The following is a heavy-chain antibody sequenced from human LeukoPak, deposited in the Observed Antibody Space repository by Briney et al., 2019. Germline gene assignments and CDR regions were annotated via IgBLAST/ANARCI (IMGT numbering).Heavy chain of an antibody. CDR1: GGSISSSFYS. CDR2: INYSGST. V-gene: IGHV4-39*07. Sequence: PSETLSLTCTVSGGSISSSFYSWGWIRQPPGKGLEWIGSINYSGSTYYNPSLKSRVTISVDTSKNQFSLKVNSLTAADTAVYYCARAGGVPASFDYWGQGTLVTVSS. D-gene: IGHD2-2*01. J-gene: IGHJ4*02. CDR3: ARAGGVPASFDY.